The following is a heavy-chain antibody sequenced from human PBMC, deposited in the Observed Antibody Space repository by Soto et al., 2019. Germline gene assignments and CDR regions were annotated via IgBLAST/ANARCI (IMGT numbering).Heavy chain of an antibody. CDR1: GFTFSNAW. J-gene: IGHJ4*02. D-gene: IGHD3-10*01. CDR2: IKSKTDGGTT. CDR3: TTQYYYGSGFDY. Sequence: EVQLVESGGGLVQPGGSLRLSCAASGFTFSNAWMSWVRQAPGKGLEWVGRIKSKTDGGTTDYAAPVKGRFTISRDDSKNTLYLQMNSLKTEDTAVYDGTTQYYYGSGFDYWGQGTLVTVSS. V-gene: IGHV3-15*01.